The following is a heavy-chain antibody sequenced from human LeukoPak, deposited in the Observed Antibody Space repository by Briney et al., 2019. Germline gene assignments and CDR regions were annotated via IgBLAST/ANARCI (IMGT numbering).Heavy chain of an antibody. CDR1: GFTFSRDW. V-gene: IGHV3-64*01. D-gene: IGHD3-10*01. CDR3: ARMDRGAFDI. Sequence: GGSLRLSCAASGFTFSRDWMHWVRQAPGKGLEYVSAISSNGGSTYYANSVKGRFTISRDNSKNTLYLQMGSLRAEDMAVYYCARMDRGAFDIWGQGTMVTVSS. CDR2: ISSNGGST. J-gene: IGHJ3*02.